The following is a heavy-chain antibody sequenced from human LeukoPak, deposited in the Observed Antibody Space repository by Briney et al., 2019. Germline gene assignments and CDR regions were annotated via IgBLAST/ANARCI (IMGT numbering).Heavy chain of an antibody. Sequence: GASVKVSCKASGYTFTSYDINWVRQATGQGLEWMGWMNPNSGNTGYAQKFQGRVTITRNTSISTAYMELSSLRSEDTAVYYCARGAIAAADVDYWGQGTLVTVSS. CDR2: MNPNSGNT. D-gene: IGHD6-13*01. V-gene: IGHV1-8*03. J-gene: IGHJ4*02. CDR3: ARGAIAAADVDY. CDR1: GYTFTSYD.